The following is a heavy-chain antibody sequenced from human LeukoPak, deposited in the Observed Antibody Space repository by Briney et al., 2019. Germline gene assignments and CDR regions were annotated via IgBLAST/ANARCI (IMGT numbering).Heavy chain of an antibody. J-gene: IGHJ4*02. CDR3: ARARGEAAIDY. CDR1: VGSFSGYD. Sequence: SETLSLTCAVYVGSFSGYDWTWIRQPPGKGLEWIGEINHSGSTNYNPSLKSRVTMSVDTSKNQFSLKLRSMTAADTAVYYCARARGEAAIDYWGQGTLVTVSS. D-gene: IGHD6-25*01. V-gene: IGHV4-34*01. CDR2: INHSGST.